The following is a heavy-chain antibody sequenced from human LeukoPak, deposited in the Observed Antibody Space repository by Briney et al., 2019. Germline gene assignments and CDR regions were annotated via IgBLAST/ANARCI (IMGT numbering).Heavy chain of an antibody. CDR1: GGSISNGGYY. J-gene: IGHJ5*02. V-gene: IGHV4-39*07. CDR3: VRDGYSSSWYWFDP. D-gene: IGHD6-13*01. Sequence: ASETLSLTCTVSGGSISNGGYYWGWIRQPPGKGLEWIGSIYHSGSTYYNPSLKSRVTISVDTSKNQFSLRLSSVTAADTAVYYCVRDGYSSSWYWFDPWGQGTLVTVSS. CDR2: IYHSGST.